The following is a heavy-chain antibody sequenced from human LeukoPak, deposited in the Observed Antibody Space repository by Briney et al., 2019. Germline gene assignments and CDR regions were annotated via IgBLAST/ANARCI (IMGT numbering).Heavy chain of an antibody. CDR1: GGTFSSYA. D-gene: IGHD6-13*01. CDR3: AREGIAAAGTGRNWFDP. V-gene: IGHV1-69*13. J-gene: IGHJ5*02. Sequence: ASVKVSCKASGGTFSSYAISWVRQAPGQGLEWMGRIIPIFGTANYAQKFQGRVTITADESTSTAYMELSSLRSEDTAVYYCAREGIAAAGTGRNWFDPWGQGTLVTVSS. CDR2: IIPIFGTA.